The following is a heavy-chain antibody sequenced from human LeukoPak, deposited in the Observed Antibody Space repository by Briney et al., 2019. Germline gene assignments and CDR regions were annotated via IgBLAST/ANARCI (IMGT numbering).Heavy chain of an antibody. V-gene: IGHV3-7*01. D-gene: IGHD6-6*01. CDR3: ARRSPYSSSRIPDY. CDR2: IKQDGSEK. J-gene: IGHJ4*02. CDR1: GFTFSSYW. Sequence: SGGSLRLSCAASGFTFSSYWMSWVRQAPGKGLEWVANIKQDGSEKYYVDSVKGRFTISRDNAKNSLYLQMHSLRAEDTAVYYCARRSPYSSSRIPDYWGQGTLVTVSS.